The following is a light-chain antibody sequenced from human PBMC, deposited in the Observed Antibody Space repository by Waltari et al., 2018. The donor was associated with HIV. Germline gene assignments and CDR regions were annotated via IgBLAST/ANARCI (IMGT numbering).Light chain of an antibody. J-gene: IGKJ4*01. CDR1: QSASSSS. Sequence: IVFTQSPGTLSLSPRERATLSCRASQSASSSSLAWYQQKPGQAPRLLISYASSRATGIPDRFSGSGSGTDFTLTISKLEPEDFAVYICQQYGRSLGLTFGGGTKVEIK. CDR3: QQYGRSLGLT. CDR2: YAS. V-gene: IGKV3-20*01.